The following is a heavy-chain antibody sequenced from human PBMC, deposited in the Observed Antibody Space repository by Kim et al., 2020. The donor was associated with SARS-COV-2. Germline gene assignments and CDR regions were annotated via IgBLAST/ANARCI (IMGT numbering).Heavy chain of an antibody. V-gene: IGHV5-51*01. CDR1: GYSFTSFW. Sequence: GESLKISCKGSGYSFTSFWIAWVRQMPGKGLEWMGIMYPGDSDTRYSPSFQGQVTISADKSISTVYLQWSSLKASDTALYFCARSTAATEASFDWWGQGTLVTVSS. CDR2: MYPGDSDT. D-gene: IGHD6-25*01. J-gene: IGHJ4*02. CDR3: ARSTAATEASFDW.